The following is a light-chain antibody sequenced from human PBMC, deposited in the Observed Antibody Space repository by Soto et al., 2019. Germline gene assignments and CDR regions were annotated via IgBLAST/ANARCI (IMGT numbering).Light chain of an antibody. CDR2: DAS. J-gene: IGKJ4*01. CDR3: QQYNSYS. V-gene: IGKV1-5*01. Sequence: DIQMTQSPSTLSASVGDRVTITCRASQSISSWLAWYQQKPGKAPKLLIYDASSLESVVPSRFSGSGSGTEFTLTISSLQPDDFATYYCQQYNSYSFGGGTKVDIK. CDR1: QSISSW.